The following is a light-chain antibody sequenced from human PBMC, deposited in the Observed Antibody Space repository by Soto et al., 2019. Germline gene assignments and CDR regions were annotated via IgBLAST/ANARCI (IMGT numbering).Light chain of an antibody. CDR3: CSYAGGSTWV. V-gene: IGLV1-44*01. J-gene: IGLJ3*02. CDR1: SSNIGRNT. CDR2: SNN. Sequence: QSVLTQPPSASGTPGQRVTISCSGSSSNIGRNTVNWYQHLPGTAPKLLIYSNNQRPSGVPDRFSGSKSGTSASLAISGLQSEDEADYYCCSYAGGSTWVFGGGTKLTVL.